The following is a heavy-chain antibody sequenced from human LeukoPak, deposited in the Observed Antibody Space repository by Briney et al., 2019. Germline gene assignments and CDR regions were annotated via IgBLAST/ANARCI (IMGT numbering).Heavy chain of an antibody. CDR3: ARAFFNSVFGY. D-gene: IGHD3-3*02. Sequence: ASVKVSCKASGYTFTGYYVHWLRQAPGQGLTWMGWINPNSGGTDYAQQYQGRVTLTRDTSISTAYMELSSLTSDDSAVYYCARAFFNSVFGYWGQGTLVTVSS. J-gene: IGHJ4*02. CDR2: INPNSGGT. V-gene: IGHV1-2*02. CDR1: GYTFTGYY.